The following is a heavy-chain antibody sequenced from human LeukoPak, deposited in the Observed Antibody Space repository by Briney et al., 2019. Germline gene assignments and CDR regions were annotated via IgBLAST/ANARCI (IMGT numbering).Heavy chain of an antibody. CDR3: ARDSSLTHSPPQFDY. CDR1: GYTFTGYY. D-gene: IGHD4/OR15-4a*01. V-gene: IGHV1-2*02. Sequence: GASVKVSCKASGYTFTGYYMHWVRQAPGQGLEWMGWINPNSGGTNYAQKFQGRVTMTRDTSISTAYMELSRLRSDDTAVYYCARDSSLTHSPPQFDYWGQGTLVTVSS. J-gene: IGHJ4*02. CDR2: INPNSGGT.